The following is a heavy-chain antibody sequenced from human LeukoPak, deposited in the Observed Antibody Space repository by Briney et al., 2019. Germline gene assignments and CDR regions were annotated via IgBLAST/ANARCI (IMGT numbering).Heavy chain of an antibody. Sequence: ASVKVSCKASGYTFTGYYMHWVRQAPGQGLEWMGWINPNSGGTNYAQKFQGRVTMTRDTSISTAYMELSRLRSDDTAVYYCASDKKAYYYDSSGYHDDYFDYWGQGTLVTVS. V-gene: IGHV1-2*02. CDR2: INPNSGGT. CDR3: ASDKKAYYYDSSGYHDDYFDY. D-gene: IGHD3-22*01. CDR1: GYTFTGYY. J-gene: IGHJ4*02.